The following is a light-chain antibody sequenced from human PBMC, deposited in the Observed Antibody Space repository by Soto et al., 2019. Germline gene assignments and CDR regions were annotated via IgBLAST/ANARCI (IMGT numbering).Light chain of an antibody. CDR1: SSNIGAGYD. J-gene: IGLJ2*01. V-gene: IGLV1-40*01. CDR3: QTYDTSLSVVV. CDR2: GNS. Sequence: QSVLTQPPSVSGAPGQRGTISCTWSSSNIGAGYDVHWYQQLPGTAPKLLIYGNSNRPSGVPDRFSGSKSGTSAALAITGLQAEDEADYLCQTYDTSLSVVVFGGGTKLTVL.